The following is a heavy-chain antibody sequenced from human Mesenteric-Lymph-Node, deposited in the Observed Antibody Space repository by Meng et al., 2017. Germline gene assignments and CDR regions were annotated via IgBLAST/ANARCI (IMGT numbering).Heavy chain of an antibody. CDR3: ATAPRVRYFDWFLIGAFDP. CDR1: GYTLTELS. Sequence: ASVKVSCKVSGYTLTELSMHWVRQAPGKGLEWMGGFDPEDGETIYAQKFQGRVTMTEDTSTDTAYMELSSLRSEDTAVYYCATAPRVRYFDWFLIGAFDPWGQGTLVTISS. J-gene: IGHJ5*02. D-gene: IGHD3-9*01. CDR2: FDPEDGET. V-gene: IGHV1-24*01.